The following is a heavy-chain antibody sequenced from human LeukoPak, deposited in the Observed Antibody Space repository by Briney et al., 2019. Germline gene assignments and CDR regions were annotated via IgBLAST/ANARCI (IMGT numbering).Heavy chain of an antibody. CDR1: GYSISSGYY. CDR2: IHHSGST. J-gene: IGHJ6*03. D-gene: IGHD2-15*01. V-gene: IGHV4-38-2*02. CDR3: ARVVVRPSYYYMDV. Sequence: SETLSLTCTVSGYSISSGYYWGWIRPAPGEGLEWIGSIHHSGSTYDNPSLQSRVTTSVDTSKNQFSLKVKSVTAADTAVYYCARVVVRPSYYYMDVWGKGTTVTVSS.